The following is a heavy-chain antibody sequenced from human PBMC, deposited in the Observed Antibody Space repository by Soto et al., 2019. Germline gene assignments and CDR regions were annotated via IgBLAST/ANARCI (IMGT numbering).Heavy chain of an antibody. CDR1: GLSFDDYA. J-gene: IGHJ4*02. V-gene: IGHV3-9*01. Sequence: EVQQVESGGGLVQPGGSLRLSCAASGLSFDDYATHWVRQAPGKGLEWVSGINWNSGGIAYADSVKGRFTISRDNAKNYLYLRMNSLRPEDTALYYCAKGSIVVVEAPIDFWGQGTLVIVSS. CDR2: INWNSGGI. D-gene: IGHD2-2*01. CDR3: AKGSIVVVEAPIDF.